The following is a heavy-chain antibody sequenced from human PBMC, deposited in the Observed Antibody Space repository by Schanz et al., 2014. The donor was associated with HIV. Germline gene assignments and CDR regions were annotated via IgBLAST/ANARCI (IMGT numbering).Heavy chain of an antibody. J-gene: IGHJ4*02. CDR2: INAYNGNT. Sequence: QVQLVQSGDEVKKPGASVKVSCKASGYTFSTYGISWVRQAPGQGLEWMGWINAYNGNTHYAQKLQGRVTMTTDTSTGTAYMELRSLRSDDTAVYYCARVVEIVVVITSRPYYLDHWGQGTLVTVSS. CDR1: GYTFSTYG. CDR3: ARVVEIVVVITSRPYYLDH. V-gene: IGHV1-18*01. D-gene: IGHD3-22*01.